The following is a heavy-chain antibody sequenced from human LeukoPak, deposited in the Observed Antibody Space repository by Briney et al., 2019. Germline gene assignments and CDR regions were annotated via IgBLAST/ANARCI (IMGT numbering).Heavy chain of an antibody. J-gene: IGHJ4*02. V-gene: IGHV4-59*01. CDR2: IYYSGST. D-gene: IGHD3-10*01. CDR1: GGSISSYY. CDR3: ARGRGYGSGSYYPDY. Sequence: SETLSLTCTVSGGSISSYYWSWIRQPPGKGLEWIGYIYYSGSTNYNPSLKSRVAISVDTSKNQFSLKLSSVTAADTAVYYCARGRGYGSGSYYPDYWGQGTLVTVSS.